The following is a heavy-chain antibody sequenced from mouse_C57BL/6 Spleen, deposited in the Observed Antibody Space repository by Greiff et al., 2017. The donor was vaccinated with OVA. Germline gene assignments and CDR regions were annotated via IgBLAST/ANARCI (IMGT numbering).Heavy chain of an antibody. CDR2: IYPRSGNT. CDR1: GYTFTSYG. Sequence: QVQLKESGAELARPGASVKLSCKASGYTFTSYGISWVKQRTGQGLEWIGEIYPRSGNTYYNEKFKGKATLTADKSSSTAYMELRSLTSEDSAVYFCARLGITTVVATNYFDYWGQGTTLTVSS. CDR3: ARLGITTVVATNYFDY. V-gene: IGHV1-81*01. D-gene: IGHD1-1*01. J-gene: IGHJ2*01.